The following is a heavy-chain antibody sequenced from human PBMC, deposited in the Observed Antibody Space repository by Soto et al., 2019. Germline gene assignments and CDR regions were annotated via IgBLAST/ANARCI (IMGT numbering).Heavy chain of an antibody. V-gene: IGHV5-51*01. CDR3: ARPRGNSGYDAGY. Sequence: ESLKISCKGSGYIFSSFWIGWVRQMPGKGLEWMGIIYPSDSETRYSPSFQGQVTISADKASSTAYLQWSSLKASDTAMYYCARPRGNSGYDAGYWGQGTLVTVSS. J-gene: IGHJ4*02. CDR2: IYPSDSET. D-gene: IGHD5-12*01. CDR1: GYIFSSFW.